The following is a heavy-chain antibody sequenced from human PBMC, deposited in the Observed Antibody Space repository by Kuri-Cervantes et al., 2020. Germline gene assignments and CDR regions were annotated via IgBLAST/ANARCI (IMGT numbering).Heavy chain of an antibody. D-gene: IGHD4-17*01. CDR1: GFSFSTYS. CDR3: AKDHGSDYGDLLDP. Sequence: GESLKISCSASGFSFSTYSMKWVRQAPGKGLEWVSAISGSGGSTYYADSVKGRFTISRDNSKNTLYLQMNSLRAEDTAVYYCAKDHGSDYGDLLDPWGQGTLVTVSS. CDR2: ISGSGGST. J-gene: IGHJ5*02. V-gene: IGHV3-23*01.